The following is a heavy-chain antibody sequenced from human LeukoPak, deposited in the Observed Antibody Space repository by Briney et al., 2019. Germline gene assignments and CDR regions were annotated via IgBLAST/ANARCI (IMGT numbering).Heavy chain of an antibody. CDR1: GXAFSTFS. CDR2: ISLNSASI. Sequence: PGGSLRLSCAASGXAFSTFSMNWVRQPPGKGLEWVASISLNSASIYYGDSVKGRFTISRDNSKNTLYLQMNSLRAEDTAVYYCAKGVWVVRGVIGDAFDIWGQGTMVTVSS. V-gene: IGHV3-21*01. J-gene: IGHJ3*02. D-gene: IGHD3-10*01. CDR3: AKGVWVVRGVIGDAFDI.